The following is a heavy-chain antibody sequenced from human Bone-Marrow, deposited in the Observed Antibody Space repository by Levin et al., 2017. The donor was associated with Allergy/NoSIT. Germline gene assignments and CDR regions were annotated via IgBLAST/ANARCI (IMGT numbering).Heavy chain of an antibody. CDR2: ISASSAGT. CDR3: AKEPPIATAVTGHYFDF. CDR1: GFIFSNSP. J-gene: IGHJ4*02. Sequence: GGSLRLSCVASGFIFSNSPMSWVRQTPGKGLEWVSGISASSAGTYYRDSVKGRFTISRDNSKNTLHLQMNSLRAEDTAVYYCAKEPPIATAVTGHYFDFWGQGTLLTVSS. D-gene: IGHD6-13*01. V-gene: IGHV3-23*01.